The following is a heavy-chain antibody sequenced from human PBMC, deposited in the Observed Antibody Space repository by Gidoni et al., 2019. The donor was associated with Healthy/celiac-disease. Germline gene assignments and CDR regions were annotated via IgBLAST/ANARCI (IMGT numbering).Heavy chain of an antibody. D-gene: IGHD3-3*01. J-gene: IGHJ4*02. CDR1: GFPFSSYS. CDR3: ARAHYDFWSGYCDY. V-gene: IGHV3-48*01. CDR2: ISSSSSTI. Sequence: EVQLVESGGGLVQPGGSLRLSCAASGFPFSSYSMNWVRQAPGKGLEWVSYISSSSSTIYYADSVKGRFTISRDNAKNSLYLQMNSLRAEDTAVYYCARAHYDFWSGYCDYWGQGTLVTVSS.